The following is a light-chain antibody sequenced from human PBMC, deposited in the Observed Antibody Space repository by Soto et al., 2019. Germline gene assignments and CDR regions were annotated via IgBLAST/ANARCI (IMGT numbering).Light chain of an antibody. CDR1: TSDIGAYPH. CDR3: SSYAGSNTVV. V-gene: IGLV2-14*01. J-gene: IGLJ2*01. CDR2: EVN. Sequence: QSALTQPASVSGSPGQSLTISCTGTTSDIGAYPHVSWYQQHPGKAPKLVIYEVNNRPSGVSSRFSGSKSGSTASLTISGLQAEDEADYYCSSYAGSNTVVFGGGTKLTVL.